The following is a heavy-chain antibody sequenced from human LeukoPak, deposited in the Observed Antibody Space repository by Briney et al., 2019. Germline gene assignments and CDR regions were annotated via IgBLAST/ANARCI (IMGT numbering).Heavy chain of an antibody. CDR2: INTNTGNP. Sequence: ASVKVSCKASGYTFTSCAMNWVRQAPGQGLEWMGWINTNTGNPTYAQGFTGRFVFSLDTSVSTAYLQISSLKAEDTAVYYCARGPDSGWYQDYYYGMDVWGQGTTVTVSS. D-gene: IGHD6-19*01. CDR1: GYTFTSCA. J-gene: IGHJ6*02. V-gene: IGHV7-4-1*02. CDR3: ARGPDSGWYQDYYYGMDV.